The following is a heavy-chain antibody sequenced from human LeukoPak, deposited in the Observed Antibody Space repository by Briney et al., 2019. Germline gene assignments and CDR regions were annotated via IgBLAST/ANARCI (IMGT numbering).Heavy chain of an antibody. V-gene: IGHV4-59*01. CDR1: GGSISSYY. J-gene: IGHJ5*02. CDR3: AREDRGWNDVPADWFDP. CDR2: IYYSGST. D-gene: IGHD1-1*01. Sequence: PSETLSLTCTVSGGSISSYYWSWIRQPPGKGLEWIGYIYYSGSTNYNPSLKSRVTISVDTSKNQFSLKLSSVTAADTAVYYCAREDRGWNDVPADWFDPWGQGTLVTVSS.